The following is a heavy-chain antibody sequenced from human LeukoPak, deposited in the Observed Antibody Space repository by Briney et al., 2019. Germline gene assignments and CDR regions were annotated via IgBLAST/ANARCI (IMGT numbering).Heavy chain of an antibody. V-gene: IGHV3-53*01. CDR3: ARPASRVFAY. CDR1: GFTVSSNY. J-gene: IGHJ4*02. Sequence: GGSLRLSCAASGFTVSSNYMSWVRQAPGKGLEWVSVIYSGGSTYYADSVKGRFTISRDNAKNSLYLQMNSLRVEDTAVHYCARPASRVFAYWGQGTLVTVSS. CDR2: IYSGGST.